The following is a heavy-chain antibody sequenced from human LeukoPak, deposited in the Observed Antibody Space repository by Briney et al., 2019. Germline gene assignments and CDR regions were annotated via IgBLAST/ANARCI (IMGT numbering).Heavy chain of an antibody. CDR2: ISGSGGST. CDR1: GFTFSSYA. D-gene: IGHD3-16*02. J-gene: IGHJ5*02. CDR3: ARRPMITFGGVIVYNWFDP. Sequence: GGSLRLSCAASGFTFSSYAMSWVRQAPGKGLEWVSAISGSGGSTYYADSVKGRFTISRDNSKNTLYLQMNSLRAEDTAVYYCARRPMITFGGVIVYNWFDPWGQGTLVTVPS. V-gene: IGHV3-23*01.